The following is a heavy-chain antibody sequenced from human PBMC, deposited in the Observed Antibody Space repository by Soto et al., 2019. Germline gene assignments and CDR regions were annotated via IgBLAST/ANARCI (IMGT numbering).Heavy chain of an antibody. CDR2: ISGSGGST. D-gene: IGHD1-1*01. J-gene: IGHJ6*02. Sequence: VQVLESGGGLVQPGGSLRLSCRASGFTFSNFGMSWVRQAPGKGLEWVSGISGSGGSTYYADSVKGRFTISRDNSKNTLFLQMNSLRVEDTAVYYCAKMEGPTAYYYAMDVWGQGTTVTVSS. V-gene: IGHV3-23*01. CDR1: GFTFSNFG. CDR3: AKMEGPTAYYYAMDV.